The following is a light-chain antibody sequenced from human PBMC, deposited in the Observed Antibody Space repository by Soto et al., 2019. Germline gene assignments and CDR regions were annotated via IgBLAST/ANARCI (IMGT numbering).Light chain of an antibody. CDR2: KAS. V-gene: IGKV1-5*03. Sequence: DIQMTQSPSTLSASVGDRVTITCRASQSISSWLAWYQQKPGKAPKLLINKASSLESGVPSRFSGSGSGTEITLTISRLEPEDFALYYCQQYGGSPITFGLGTRLENK. J-gene: IGKJ5*01. CDR3: QQYGGSPIT. CDR1: QSISSW.